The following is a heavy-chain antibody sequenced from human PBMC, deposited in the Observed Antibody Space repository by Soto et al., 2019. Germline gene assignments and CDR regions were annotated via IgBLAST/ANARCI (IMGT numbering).Heavy chain of an antibody. D-gene: IGHD1-26*01. CDR2: IYSSGSA. J-gene: IGHJ4*02. CDR1: GGSIYTYS. Sequence: AXETLSLTCTVSGGSIYTYSWTWIRQPAGKGLEWIGHIYSSGSANYNPSLKSRVSMLVDTSKNQFSLKLNSVTAADTAVYYCATIVGANDYWGQGTLVTVSS. V-gene: IGHV4-4*07. CDR3: ATIVGANDY.